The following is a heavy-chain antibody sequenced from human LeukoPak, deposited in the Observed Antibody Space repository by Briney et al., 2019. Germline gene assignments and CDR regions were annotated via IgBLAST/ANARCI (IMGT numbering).Heavy chain of an antibody. CDR3: ARRRYSYGAGRYYYMDV. V-gene: IGHV4-61*02. Sequence: SQTLSLTCTVSGGSISSGSYYWSWIRQPAGKGLEWIGRIYTSGSTNYNPSLKSRVTISVDASKNQFSLKLSSVTAADTAVYYCARRRYSYGAGRYYYMDVWGKGTTVTISS. CDR2: IYTSGST. D-gene: IGHD5-18*01. J-gene: IGHJ6*03. CDR1: GGSISSGSYY.